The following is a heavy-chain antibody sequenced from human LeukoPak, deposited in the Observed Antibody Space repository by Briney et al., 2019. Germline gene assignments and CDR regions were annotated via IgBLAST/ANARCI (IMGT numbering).Heavy chain of an antibody. V-gene: IGHV4-39*01. J-gene: IGHJ3*02. D-gene: IGHD5-12*01. CDR3: ARHSRSGYIGYENAFDI. CDR1: GDSISSSSYC. CDR2: IYNSANT. Sequence: PSETLSLTCTVSGDSISSSSYCWDWIRQSPGKGLEWIGNIYNSANTHYNPSLKTRITMSVDTSKNQFSLKLNSVTAADTGIYYCARHSRSGYIGYENAFDIWGQGTMVTVSS.